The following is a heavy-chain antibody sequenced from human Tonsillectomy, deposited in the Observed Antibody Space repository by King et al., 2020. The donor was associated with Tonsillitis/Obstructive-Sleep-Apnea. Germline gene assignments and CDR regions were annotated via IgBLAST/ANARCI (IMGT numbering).Heavy chain of an antibody. CDR1: CGSLLPYY. J-gene: IGHJ5*02. V-gene: IGHV4-59*01. CDR2: IYYSGNT. Sequence: QLQESGPGLVKPSETLSLTCILSCGSLLPYYWSWIRQPPGKGLEWIGYIYYSGNTNYNPSLKSRVTMSVDTSKNQFSLILSSVTAADTAVYYCARSPLYDFSRFDPWGQGTLVIVSS. CDR3: ARSPLYDFSRFDP. D-gene: IGHD3-3*01.